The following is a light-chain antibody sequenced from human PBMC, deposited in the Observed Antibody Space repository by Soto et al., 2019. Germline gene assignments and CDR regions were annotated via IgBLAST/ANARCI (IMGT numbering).Light chain of an antibody. CDR2: LSSDGSH. V-gene: IGLV4-69*01. CDR1: SGHSSYA. J-gene: IGLJ2*01. Sequence: QTVVTQSPSASASLGASVKLTCTLSSGHSSYAIAWHQQQPEKGPRYLMKLSSDGSHSKGDGIPDRFSGSSSGAERYLTISSRQSEDEADYYCQTWDTGARVVVCGGTKLTVL. CDR3: QTWDTGARVV.